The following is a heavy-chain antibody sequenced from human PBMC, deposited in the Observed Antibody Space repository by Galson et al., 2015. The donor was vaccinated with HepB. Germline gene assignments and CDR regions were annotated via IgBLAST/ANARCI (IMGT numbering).Heavy chain of an antibody. Sequence: SETLSLTCTVSGASISSYYWTWIRQPPGKGLEWIGYIYYSGSTNYNPSLKSRVTISVDTSKNQFSLKLSSVTAADTAVYYCANRGGYDSSGYQDAFDIWGQGTMVTVSS. D-gene: IGHD3-22*01. V-gene: IGHV4-59*01. CDR2: IYYSGST. CDR3: ANRGGYDSSGYQDAFDI. J-gene: IGHJ3*02. CDR1: GASISSYY.